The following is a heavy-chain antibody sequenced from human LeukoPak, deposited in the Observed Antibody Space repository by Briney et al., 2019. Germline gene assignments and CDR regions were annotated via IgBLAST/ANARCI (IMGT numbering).Heavy chain of an antibody. D-gene: IGHD6-6*01. V-gene: IGHV1-69*05. CDR1: GGTFSSYA. CDR2: IIPIFGTA. J-gene: IGHJ4*02. Sequence: SVKVSCKAPGGTFSSYAISWVRQAPGQGLEWMGGIIPIFGTANYAQKFQGRVTITTDESTSTAYMELSSLRSEDTAVYYCAVSPPSIAARLPRYDYWGQGTLVTVSS. CDR3: AVSPPSIAARLPRYDY.